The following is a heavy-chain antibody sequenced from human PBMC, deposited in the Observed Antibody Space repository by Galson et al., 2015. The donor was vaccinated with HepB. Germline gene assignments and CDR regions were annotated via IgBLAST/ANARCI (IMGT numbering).Heavy chain of an antibody. CDR3: ARDTSYYYDSSGPRPHAFDI. V-gene: IGHV3-30*03. CDR2: ISYDGSNK. J-gene: IGHJ3*02. CDR1: GFTFSSCG. Sequence: SLRLSCAASGFTFSSCGMHWVRQAPGKGLEWVAVISYDGSNKYYADSVKGRFTISRDNSKNTLYLQMNSLRAEDTAVYYCARDTSYYYDSSGPRPHAFDIWGQGTVVTVSS. D-gene: IGHD3-22*01.